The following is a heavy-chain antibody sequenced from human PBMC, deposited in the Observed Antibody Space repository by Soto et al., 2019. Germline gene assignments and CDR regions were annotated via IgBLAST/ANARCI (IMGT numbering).Heavy chain of an antibody. CDR1: GGSISIYY. D-gene: IGHD2-2*01. V-gene: IGHV4-59*12. CDR3: ARESGAAAQAHYYYGMDV. CDR2: IYSSGSA. Sequence: SETLSLTCTGSGGSISIYYWSWIRQPPGKGLEWVGYIYSSGSANYNPSLKSRITMSVDTAKNQFSLNLNSGTADDTAVYYCARESGAAAQAHYYYGMDVWGQGTTVTFSS. J-gene: IGHJ6*02.